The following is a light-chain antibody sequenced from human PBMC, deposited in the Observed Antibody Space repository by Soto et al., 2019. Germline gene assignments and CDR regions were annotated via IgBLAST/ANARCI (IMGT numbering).Light chain of an antibody. J-gene: IGLJ1*01. V-gene: IGLV2-8*01. CDR3: CSYAGTFYV. CDR2: DVS. CDR1: RSDIGGYNY. Sequence: QSALTQPPSASGSPGQTVTISCTGTRSDIGGYNYVSWYQHHPGKAPKLMIYDVSERPSGVPDRFSGSKSGNTASLAISGLQAEDEADYYCCSYAGTFYVFGTGTKVTVL.